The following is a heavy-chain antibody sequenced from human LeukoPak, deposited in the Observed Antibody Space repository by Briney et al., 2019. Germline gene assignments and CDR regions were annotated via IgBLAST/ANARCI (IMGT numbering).Heavy chain of an antibody. Sequence: GGSLRLSCAASGFTFSSYAMSWVRQAPGKGLEWVSAISGSGGSTYYADSVKGRFTISRDNSKNTLYLQMNSLRAEDTAVYYCAKDGGVGYCGGDCYTLPDYWGQGTLVTVSS. CDR3: AKDGGVGYCGGDCYTLPDY. V-gene: IGHV3-23*01. D-gene: IGHD2-21*02. CDR1: GFTFSSYA. CDR2: ISGSGGST. J-gene: IGHJ4*02.